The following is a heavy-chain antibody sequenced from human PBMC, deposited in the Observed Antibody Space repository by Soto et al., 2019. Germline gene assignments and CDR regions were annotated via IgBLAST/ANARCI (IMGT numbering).Heavy chain of an antibody. J-gene: IGHJ6*02. CDR2: ISSSSYI. D-gene: IGHD5-12*01. V-gene: IGHV3-21*01. CDR3: ARAYSGYENYYYYYGMDV. Sequence: PGGSLRLSCAASGFTFSSYSMNWVRQAPGKGLEWVSSISSSSYIYYADSVKGRFTISRDNAKNSLYLQMNSLRAEDTAVYYCARAYSGYENYYYYYGMDVWGQGTTVTVSS. CDR1: GFTFSSYS.